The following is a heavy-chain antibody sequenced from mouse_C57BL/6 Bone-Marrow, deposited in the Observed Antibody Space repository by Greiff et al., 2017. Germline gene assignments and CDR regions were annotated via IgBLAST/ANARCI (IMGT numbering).Heavy chain of an antibody. CDR2: INSDGGST. V-gene: IGHV5-2*01. J-gene: IGHJ1*03. CDR1: EYEFPSHD. Sequence: DVQLVESGGGLVQPGESLKLSCESNEYEFPSHDMSWVRKTPEKRLELVAAINSDGGSTYYPDTMEIRFIISRDNTTKTLYLQMSSLRSEDTALYYCARQLRLRYFDVWGTGTTVTVSS. D-gene: IGHD3-2*02. CDR3: ARQLRLRYFDV.